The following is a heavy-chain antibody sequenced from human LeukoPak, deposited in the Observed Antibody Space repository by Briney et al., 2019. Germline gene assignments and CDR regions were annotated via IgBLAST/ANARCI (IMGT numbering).Heavy chain of an antibody. Sequence: SETLSLTCTVSGVSISSRSYYWGWIRQPPGKGLVWIGKISDSGNSYYSPSLRSRVTISIDTSKNQFSLKLSSVTATDTAVYYCARGLYYYGSGSYSPFDYWGQGTLVTVSS. D-gene: IGHD3-10*01. CDR2: ISDSGNS. V-gene: IGHV4-39*01. J-gene: IGHJ4*02. CDR1: GVSISSRSYY. CDR3: ARGLYYYGSGSYSPFDY.